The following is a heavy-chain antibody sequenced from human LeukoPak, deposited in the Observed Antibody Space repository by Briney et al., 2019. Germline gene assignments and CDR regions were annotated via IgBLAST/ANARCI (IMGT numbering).Heavy chain of an antibody. V-gene: IGHV1-8*01. Sequence: ASVKVSCKASGYTFTSYDISWVRQATGQGLEWMGWMNPNSGNTGYAQKFQGRVTMTRNTSISTAYMELSSLRSEDTAVYYCARSFRSTSLLLGVLYYMDVWGKGTTVTISS. CDR2: MNPNSGNT. D-gene: IGHD2-2*01. CDR3: ARSFRSTSLLLGVLYYMDV. CDR1: GYTFTSYD. J-gene: IGHJ6*03.